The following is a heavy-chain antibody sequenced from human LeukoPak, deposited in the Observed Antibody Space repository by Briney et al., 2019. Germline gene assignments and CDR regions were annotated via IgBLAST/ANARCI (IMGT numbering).Heavy chain of an antibody. J-gene: IGHJ4*02. Sequence: GGSLRLSCAASGFTFSSYGMHWVRQAPGKGLEWVAFIRYDGSNKYYADSVKGRFTISRDNSKNTLYLQMISLRAEDTAVYYCAKETGGRQGLDYWGQGTLVTVSS. CDR3: AKETGGRQGLDY. CDR2: IRYDGSNK. D-gene: IGHD3-10*01. V-gene: IGHV3-30*02. CDR1: GFTFSSYG.